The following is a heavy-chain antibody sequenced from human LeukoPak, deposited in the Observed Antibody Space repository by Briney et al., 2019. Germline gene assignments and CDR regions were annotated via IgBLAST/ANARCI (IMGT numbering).Heavy chain of an antibody. CDR3: ARRGGLNRGYWYFDL. V-gene: IGHV4-59*01. CDR2: IYYSGST. D-gene: IGHD3-16*01. J-gene: IGHJ2*01. Sequence: PSETLSLTCNVSGDSFSSGYWSWIRQPPGKGLEWIGYIYYSGSTNYNPSLKSRVTISVDTSKSQFSLNLSSVTAADTAVYYCARRGGLNRGYWYFDLWGRGTLVTVSS. CDR1: GDSFSSGY.